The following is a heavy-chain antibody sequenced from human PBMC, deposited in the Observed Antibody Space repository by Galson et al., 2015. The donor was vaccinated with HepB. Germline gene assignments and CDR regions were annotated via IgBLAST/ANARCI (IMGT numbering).Heavy chain of an antibody. CDR1: GYIFTNFA. CDR2: VNTNTGNP. CDR3: ARTTGRIDAFDI. Sequence: SVKVSCKASGYIFTNFAMNWVRQAPGQGLEWMGWVNTNTGNPTFARDFTGRFVFSLHTRASTAYLQISSLKAEDTAVYYCARTTGRIDAFDIWGQGTMVTVSS. D-gene: IGHD1-26*01. J-gene: IGHJ3*02. V-gene: IGHV7-4-1*02.